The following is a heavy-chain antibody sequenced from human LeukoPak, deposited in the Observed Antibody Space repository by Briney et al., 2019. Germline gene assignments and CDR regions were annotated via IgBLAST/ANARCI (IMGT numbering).Heavy chain of an antibody. Sequence: ASVKVSCKASGYTFTSYAMNWVRQAPGQGLEWMGWINTNTGNPTYAQDFTGRFVFSLDTSVSTAYLQITSLQAEDTAVYYCARDGRGDYIWGSYYAFDYWGQGTLVTVSS. CDR2: INTNTGNP. CDR1: GYTFTSYA. J-gene: IGHJ4*02. D-gene: IGHD3-16*01. CDR3: ARDGRGDYIWGSYYAFDY. V-gene: IGHV7-4-1*02.